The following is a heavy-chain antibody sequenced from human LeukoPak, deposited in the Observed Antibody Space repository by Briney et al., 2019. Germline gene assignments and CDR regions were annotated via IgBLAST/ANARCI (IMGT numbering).Heavy chain of an antibody. V-gene: IGHV1-18*01. CDR2: ISAYNGNT. Sequence: ASVKVSCKASGYTFTNYGISWVRQAPGHGLEWMGWISAYNGNTKNAQKVQGRVTLTTDTSTSTAYMELRRLRSDDTAVYYCARGGTFYYDSSAHYWGQGTLVTVSS. CDR1: GYTFTNYG. CDR3: ARGGTFYYDSSAHY. D-gene: IGHD3-22*01. J-gene: IGHJ4*02.